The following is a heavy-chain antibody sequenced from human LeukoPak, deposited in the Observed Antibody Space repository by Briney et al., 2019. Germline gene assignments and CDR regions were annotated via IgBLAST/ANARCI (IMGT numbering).Heavy chain of an antibody. Sequence: SETLSLTCAVYGGSFSGYYWGWIRQPPGKGLEWIGSIYYSGSTYYNPSLKSRVTISVDTSKNQFSLKLSSVTAADTAVYYCARVVWDIVGPAFDIWGQGTMVTVSS. V-gene: IGHV4-34*01. CDR3: ARVVWDIVGPAFDI. D-gene: IGHD2-15*01. CDR1: GGSFSGYY. J-gene: IGHJ3*02. CDR2: IYYSGST.